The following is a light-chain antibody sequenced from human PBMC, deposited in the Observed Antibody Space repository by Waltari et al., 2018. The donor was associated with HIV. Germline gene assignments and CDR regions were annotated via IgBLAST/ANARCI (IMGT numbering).Light chain of an antibody. Sequence: QSVLTQPPSVSGAPGQRVTVSCTGRASNIGAGYDVHWYQQLPGTAPKLFIYGNNQRPAGVPDRFSVSKSGASASLAITGLQGEDEGDYYCQTYDTDLKTYVFGSGTKVTVL. CDR2: GNN. J-gene: IGLJ1*01. V-gene: IGLV1-40*01. CDR3: QTYDTDLKTYV. CDR1: ASNIGAGYD.